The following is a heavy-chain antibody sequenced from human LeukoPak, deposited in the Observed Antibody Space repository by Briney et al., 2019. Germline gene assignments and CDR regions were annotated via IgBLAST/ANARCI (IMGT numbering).Heavy chain of an antibody. D-gene: IGHD3-22*01. V-gene: IGHV1-69*04. Sequence: SVKVSCKASGGTFSTYAISWVRQAPGQGLEWMGRIIPILDVANYPQRFQGRVTITADKSTSTVYMELSGLRSEDTAVYFCASGSTHYYDSSGYYYNYWGQGTLVTVSS. CDR3: ASGSTHYYDSSGYYYNY. CDR1: GGTFSTYA. CDR2: IIPILDVA. J-gene: IGHJ4*02.